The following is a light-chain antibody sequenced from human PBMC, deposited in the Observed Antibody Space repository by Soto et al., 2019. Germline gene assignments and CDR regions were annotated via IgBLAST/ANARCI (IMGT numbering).Light chain of an antibody. CDR3: QHRGG. Sequence: EMVLTQSPATLALSPGERATLSCRAAQSIGTYLAWYQQKPGQGPRLLIYDASKRATGIPARFSGSGSGTDFPLFISSREPEDFEVYHCQHRGGVGQGTKLEI. J-gene: IGKJ2*01. CDR1: QSIGTY. V-gene: IGKV3-11*01. CDR2: DAS.